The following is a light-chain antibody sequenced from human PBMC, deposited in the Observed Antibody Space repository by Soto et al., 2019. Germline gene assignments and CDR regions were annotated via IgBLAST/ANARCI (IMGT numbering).Light chain of an antibody. V-gene: IGKV1-5*01. CDR2: DAS. CDR3: QQYNYFRT. CDR1: QSISRW. Sequence: DIQMTQSPSTLSASVGDRVTITCRASQSISRWLAWHQQKPGKAPKLLIYDASSLESGVPSRFSGSGSGTEFTLTISSLQPDDFATYYCQQYNYFRTFGQGTRREIK. J-gene: IGKJ5*01.